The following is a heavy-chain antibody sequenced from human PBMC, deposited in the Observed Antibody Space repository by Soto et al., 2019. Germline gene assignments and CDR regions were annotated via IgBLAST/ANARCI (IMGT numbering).Heavy chain of an antibody. J-gene: IGHJ4*02. CDR1: GDSVSSNSAT. D-gene: IGHD5-12*01. CDR3: ARDPIPGYKAFDY. CDR2: TYYRSKWYY. V-gene: IGHV6-1*01. Sequence: PSQTLSLTCAISGDSVSSNSATWNWIRQSPSRGLEWLGRTYYRSKWYYDYALSVKSRITINPDTSRNQFSLQLNSVSPEDTAVYYCARDPIPGYKAFDYLGQGTLVTVSS.